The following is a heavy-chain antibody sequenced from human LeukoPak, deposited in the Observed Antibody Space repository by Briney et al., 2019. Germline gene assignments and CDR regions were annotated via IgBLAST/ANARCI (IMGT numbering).Heavy chain of an antibody. CDR3: AKSARLTMIGGWAPTFDS. D-gene: IGHD3-22*01. CDR1: GFTVSDKY. V-gene: IGHV3-66*01. J-gene: IGHJ4*02. Sequence: GGSLRLSCAASGFTVSDKYMGWVRQAPGKGLEWVSILYSDGSTYYADSVEGRFTISRDNSKNTLFFQMNSLRGGDTGVYYCAKSARLTMIGGWAPTFDSWGQGTLVTVSS. CDR2: LYSDGST.